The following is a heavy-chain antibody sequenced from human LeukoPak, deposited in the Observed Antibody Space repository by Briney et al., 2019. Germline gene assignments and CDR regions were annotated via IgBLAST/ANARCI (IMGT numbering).Heavy chain of an antibody. CDR2: IYTSGST. V-gene: IGHV4-4*07. CDR3: ARDSGTTGEVKFDP. J-gene: IGHJ5*02. D-gene: IGHD3-10*01. Sequence: SETLSLTCTVSGDSISSYYWSWIRQPAGKGLEWIGRIYTSGSTSNNPSLKSRVTMSVDTSKNQFSLKLSSVTAADTAVYYCARDSGTTGEVKFDPWGQGTLVTVSS. CDR1: GDSISSYY.